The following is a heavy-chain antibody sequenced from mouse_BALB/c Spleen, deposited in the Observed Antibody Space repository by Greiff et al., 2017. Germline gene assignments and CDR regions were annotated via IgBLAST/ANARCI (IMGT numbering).Heavy chain of an antibody. V-gene: IGHV5-9-3*01. Sequence: EVKLMESGGGLVKPGGSLKLSCAASGFTFSSYAMSWVRQTPEKRLEWVATISSGGSYTYYPDSVKGRFTISRDNAKNTLYLQMSSLRSEDTAMYYCARHERYDYDVAWFAYWGQGTLVTVSA. CDR2: ISSGGSYT. J-gene: IGHJ3*01. D-gene: IGHD2-4*01. CDR3: ARHERYDYDVAWFAY. CDR1: GFTFSSYA.